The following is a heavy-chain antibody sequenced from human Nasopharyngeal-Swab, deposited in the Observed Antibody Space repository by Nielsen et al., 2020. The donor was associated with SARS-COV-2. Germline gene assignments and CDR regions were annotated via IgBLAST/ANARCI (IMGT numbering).Heavy chain of an antibody. CDR2: IIPIFGTA. J-gene: IGHJ6*03. D-gene: IGHD3-3*01. CDR1: GGTFSSYA. Sequence: SVKVSCKASGGTFSSYAISWLRQAPGQGLEWMGGIIPIFGTANYAQKFQGRVTMTRDTSTSTVYMELSSLRSEDTAVYYCARGIGVLRFLEWSHMDVWGKGTTVTVSS. CDR3: ARGIGVLRFLEWSHMDV. V-gene: IGHV1-69*05.